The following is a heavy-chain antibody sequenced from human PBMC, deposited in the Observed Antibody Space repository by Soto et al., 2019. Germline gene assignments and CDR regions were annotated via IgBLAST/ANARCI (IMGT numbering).Heavy chain of an antibody. CDR1: GFTFSSYA. J-gene: IGHJ4*02. Sequence: GGSLRLSCAASGFTFSSYAMHWVRQAPGKGLEWVAVISYDGSNKYYADSVKGRFTISRDNSKNTLYLQMNSLRAEDTAVYYFARAPIRVYDILTGYLYYWGQGTLVTVSS. CDR3: ARAPIRVYDILTGYLYY. V-gene: IGHV3-30-3*01. CDR2: ISYDGSNK. D-gene: IGHD3-9*01.